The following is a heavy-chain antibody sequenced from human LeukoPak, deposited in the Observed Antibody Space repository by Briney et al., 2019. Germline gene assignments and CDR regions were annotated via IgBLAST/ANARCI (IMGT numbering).Heavy chain of an antibody. J-gene: IGHJ4*02. CDR1: GFTVSSNY. V-gene: IGHV3-53*04. Sequence: GGSLRLSCAASGFTVSSNYMSWVRQAPGKGLEWVSLLYSGGSTYYADSVKGRFTISRHISKNTLYLQMNSLRAGDTAVYYCATDLRGYYNLWGQGTLVTVSS. D-gene: IGHD3-3*01. CDR2: LYSGGST. CDR3: ATDLRGYYNL.